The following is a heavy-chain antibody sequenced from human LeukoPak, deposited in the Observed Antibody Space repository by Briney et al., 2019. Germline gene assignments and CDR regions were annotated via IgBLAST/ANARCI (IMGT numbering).Heavy chain of an antibody. J-gene: IGHJ4*02. D-gene: IGHD2-21*01. V-gene: IGHV1-18*01. CDR2: ISAYNGNT. CDR3: AGGEPFWIFDY. CDR1: GYTFTSYG. Sequence: ASVKVSCKASGYTFTSYGISWVRQAPGQGLEWMGWISAYNGNTNYAQKLQGRVTMTTDTSTSTAYMELSSLRSEDTAVYYCAGGEPFWIFDYWGQGTLVTVSS.